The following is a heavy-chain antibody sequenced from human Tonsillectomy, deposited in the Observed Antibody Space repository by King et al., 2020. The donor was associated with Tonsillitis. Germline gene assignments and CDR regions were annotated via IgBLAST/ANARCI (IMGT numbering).Heavy chain of an antibody. J-gene: IGHJ4*02. D-gene: IGHD3-22*01. CDR1: GYTFTSYG. V-gene: IGHV1-18*01. CDR3: ASDEYYSDSRGTSFDY. Sequence: VQLVESGAEVKKPGASVKVSCKASGYTFTSYGISWVRQAPGQGLEWMGWISVYNGDTNYAQNFQGRVTLTTDTSTSTAYMELRSLRSDDTAGYYCASDEYYSDSRGTSFDYWGQGTLVTVSS. CDR2: ISVYNGDT.